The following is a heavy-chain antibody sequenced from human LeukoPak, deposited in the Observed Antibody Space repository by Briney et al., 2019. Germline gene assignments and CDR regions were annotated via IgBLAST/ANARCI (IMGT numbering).Heavy chain of an antibody. CDR2: IIPILGIA. CDR3: AREGMATTPADDRQKFNYYYYYMDV. D-gene: IGHD5-24*01. J-gene: IGHJ6*03. V-gene: IGHV1-69*04. CDR1: GGTFSSYA. Sequence: GASVKVSCKASGGTFSSYAISWVRQAPGQGLEWMGRIIPILGIANYAQKFQGRVTITADKSTSTAYMELSSLRSEDTAVYYCAREGMATTPADDRQKFNYYYYYMDVWGKGTTVTVSS.